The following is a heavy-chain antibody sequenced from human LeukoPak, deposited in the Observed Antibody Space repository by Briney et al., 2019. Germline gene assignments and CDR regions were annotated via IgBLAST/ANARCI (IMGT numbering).Heavy chain of an antibody. D-gene: IGHD5-18*01. J-gene: IGHJ4*02. V-gene: IGHV3-30-3*01. CDR3: ARDKMAWIQLWSFDY. CDR2: ISYDGSNK. Sequence: GRSLRLSCAASGFTFSSYAMHWVRQAPGKGLEWVAVISYDGSNKYYADSVKGRFTISRDNSKNTLYLQMNSLRAEDTAVYYCARDKMAWIQLWSFDYWGQGTLVTVSS. CDR1: GFTFSSYA.